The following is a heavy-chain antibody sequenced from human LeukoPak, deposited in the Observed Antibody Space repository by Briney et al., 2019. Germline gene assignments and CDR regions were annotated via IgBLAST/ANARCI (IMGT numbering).Heavy chain of an antibody. Sequence: GGSLRLSCAASGFTFGSYAMSWVRQAPGKGLEWVSGINGSGGGTYYADSVKGRFTISRDNSKNTLYLQMNSLRAEDTALYYCVRQIPGSGRGFDPWGQGTLVSVSS. CDR2: INGSGGGT. CDR3: VRQIPGSGRGFDP. J-gene: IGHJ5*02. CDR1: GFTFGSYA. D-gene: IGHD3-10*01. V-gene: IGHV3-23*01.